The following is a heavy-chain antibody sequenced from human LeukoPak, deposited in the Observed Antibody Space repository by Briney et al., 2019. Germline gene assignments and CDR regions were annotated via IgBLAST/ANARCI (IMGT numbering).Heavy chain of an antibody. CDR2: INAGNGNT. CDR1: GYTFTSYA. CDR3: AKDRDLRRSGWCSDAFDI. D-gene: IGHD6-19*01. J-gene: IGHJ3*02. V-gene: IGHV1-3*03. Sequence: ASVKVSCKASGYTFTSYAMHWVRQAPGQRLEWMGWINAGNGNTKYSKEFQGRVTITRDTSASTAYMELSSLRSEDMAVYYCAKDRDLRRSGWCSDAFDIWGQGTMVTVSS.